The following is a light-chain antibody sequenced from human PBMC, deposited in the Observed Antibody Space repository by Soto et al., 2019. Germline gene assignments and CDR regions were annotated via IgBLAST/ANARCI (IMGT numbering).Light chain of an antibody. V-gene: IGLV4-69*01. CDR1: SGHSNYA. CDR2: LNSDGSH. Sequence: QPVLTQSPSASASLGASVKLTCTLSSGHSNYAIAWHQLQPEKGPRYLTKLNSDGSHIKGDGIPDRFSGSSSGAERYLTISSLQSEDEADYYCQTWGTGIQVFGGGTKLTVL. CDR3: QTWGTGIQV. J-gene: IGLJ2*01.